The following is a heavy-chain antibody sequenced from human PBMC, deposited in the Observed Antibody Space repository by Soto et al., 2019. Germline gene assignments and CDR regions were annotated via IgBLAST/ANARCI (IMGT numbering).Heavy chain of an antibody. CDR1: GISISSSSYY. Sequence: PSVTLSLTCTVPGISISSSSYYWALSGQPPGKGLEWIGSIYYSGSTYYNPSLKSRVTISVDTSKNQFSLKLSSVTAADTAVYYCARHWASSSWYITNYYYYGMDVWGQGTTVT. D-gene: IGHD6-13*01. V-gene: IGHV4-39*01. CDR2: IYYSGST. CDR3: ARHWASSSWYITNYYYYGMDV. J-gene: IGHJ6*02.